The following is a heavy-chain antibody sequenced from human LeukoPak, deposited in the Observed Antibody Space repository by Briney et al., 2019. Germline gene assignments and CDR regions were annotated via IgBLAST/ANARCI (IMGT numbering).Heavy chain of an antibody. CDR1: GFTFNSCA. CDR2: ISGSGGSI. Sequence: GGSLRLPCAASGFTFNSCAMSWVRQAPGKGLEWVSVISGSGGSIYYADSVKGRFTISRDNSKNTLYLQMNSLRAEDTAVYYCAKGSGINHYHWIDPWGQGTLVTVSS. J-gene: IGHJ5*02. D-gene: IGHD1-14*01. CDR3: AKGSGINHYHWIDP. V-gene: IGHV3-23*01.